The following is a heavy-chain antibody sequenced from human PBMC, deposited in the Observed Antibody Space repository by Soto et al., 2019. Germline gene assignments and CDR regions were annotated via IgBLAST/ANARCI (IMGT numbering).Heavy chain of an antibody. CDR2: IYYSGST. CDR3: ARECSGGSCYSDYCYDMYV. CDR1: GGSISSGGYY. V-gene: IGHV4-31*01. Sequence: QVQLQESGPGLVKPSQTLSLTCTVSGGSISSGGYYWSWIRQHPGKGLEWIGYIYYSGSTYYNPSLKSPVTISVDTSKNQYSLKLSAVTAADTAVYYCARECSGGSCYSDYCYDMYVWGQGTTVTASS. J-gene: IGHJ6*02. D-gene: IGHD2-15*01.